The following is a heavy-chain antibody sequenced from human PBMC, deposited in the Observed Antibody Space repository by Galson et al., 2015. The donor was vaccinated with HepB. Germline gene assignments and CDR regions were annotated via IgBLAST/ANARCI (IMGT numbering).Heavy chain of an antibody. CDR3: ARDENSGLHSFDY. D-gene: IGHD5-12*01. V-gene: IGHV3-7*03. CDR2: IKQDGSEK. Sequence: SLRLSCAASGFTFSSYWMSWVRQAPGKGLEWVANIKQDGSEKYYVDSVKGRFIISRDNAKNSLYLQMNSLRAEDTAVYYCARDENSGLHSFDYWGQGTLVTVSS. CDR1: GFTFSSYW. J-gene: IGHJ4*02.